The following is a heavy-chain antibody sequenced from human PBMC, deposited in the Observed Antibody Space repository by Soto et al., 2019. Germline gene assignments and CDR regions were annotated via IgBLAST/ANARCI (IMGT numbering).Heavy chain of an antibody. J-gene: IGHJ4*02. CDR1: GFSLTSSGVA. CDR3: ADRLAWNSATLDY. V-gene: IGHV2-5*02. D-gene: IGHD1-1*01. CDR2: IYWDDDT. Sequence: QITLKESGPTLVQPTQTLTLTCAFSGFSLTSSGVAVGWVRQPPGRALEWLALIYWDDDTRYSPSLKSRLTITKDTATKQVVLRMTNMDPVDTATYYCADRLAWNSATLDYWGQGTLVTVSS.